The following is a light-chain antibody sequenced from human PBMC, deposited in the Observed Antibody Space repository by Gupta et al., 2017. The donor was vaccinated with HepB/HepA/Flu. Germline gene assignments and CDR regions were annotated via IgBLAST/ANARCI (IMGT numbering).Light chain of an antibody. CDR2: AAS. J-gene: IGKJ4*01. CDR3: QQSYSTPLT. V-gene: IGKV1-39*01. Sequence: DIQMTQSLSSLSASVGDRVTITCRASQSISSYLNWYQQKPGKDPKLLFYAASSLQSGVPSRLSGSGAGTYFTLSISILQPEDFATYYCQQSYSTPLTFGGGTKVEIK. CDR1: QSISSY.